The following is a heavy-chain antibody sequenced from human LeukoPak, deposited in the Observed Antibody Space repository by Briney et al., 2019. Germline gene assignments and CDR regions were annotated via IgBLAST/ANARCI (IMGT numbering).Heavy chain of an antibody. CDR1: GGSISSGSYY. CDR2: IYTSGST. V-gene: IGHV4-61*02. J-gene: IGHJ4*02. D-gene: IGHD3-16*02. Sequence: SETLSLTCTVSGGSISSGSYYWSWIRQPAGKGLEWIGRIYTSGSTNYNPSLKSRVTISVDTSKNQFSLKLSSVTAADTAVYYCARGPDVWGSYRYGLNYWGQGTLVTVSS. CDR3: ARGPDVWGSYRYGLNY.